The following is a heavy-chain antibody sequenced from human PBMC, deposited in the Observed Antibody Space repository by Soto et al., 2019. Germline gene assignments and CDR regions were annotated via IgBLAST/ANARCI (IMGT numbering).Heavy chain of an antibody. Sequence: ASLKVCCKSPGYTFTSYAMHWVRHAPGQRLEWMGWINAGNGNTKYSQKFQGRVTITRDTSASTAYMELSSLRSEDTAVYYCARDSTGIAVADGMDIWGQGTTVTVSS. J-gene: IGHJ6*02. CDR2: INAGNGNT. CDR1: GYTFTSYA. V-gene: IGHV1-3*01. D-gene: IGHD6-19*01. CDR3: ARDSTGIAVADGMDI.